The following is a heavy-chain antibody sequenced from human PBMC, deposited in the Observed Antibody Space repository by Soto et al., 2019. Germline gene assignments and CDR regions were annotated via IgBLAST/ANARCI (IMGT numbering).Heavy chain of an antibody. CDR1: GFTFSSYV. V-gene: IGHV3-23*01. D-gene: IGHD5-12*01. J-gene: IGHJ4*02. Sequence: EMQLLESGGGLVQPGGSLRLSCAAPGFTFSSYVMNWVRQAPGKGLEWVSTISGTGGDTYYADSVKGRFTVSRDNSKNTLFLQMDSLRAEDTAVYYCAKGNNRYALFFDYWGQGTLVTVSS. CDR3: AKGNNRYALFFDY. CDR2: ISGTGGDT.